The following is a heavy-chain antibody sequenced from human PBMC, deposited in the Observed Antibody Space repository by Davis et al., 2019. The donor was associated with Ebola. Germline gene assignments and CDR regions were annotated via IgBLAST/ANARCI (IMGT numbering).Heavy chain of an antibody. J-gene: IGHJ3*01. D-gene: IGHD3-10*01. CDR2: ISPTGGT. Sequence: SETLSLTCTVSGGSITSGDYSWSWIRQPPEGGLEWIGEISPTGGTNYNSSLTSRVTISMDASKNGVSLRLSSVTVADTAVYYCARHCYYSCSHAFDLWGQGILVTVSS. V-gene: IGHV4-34*01. CDR3: ARHCYYSCSHAFDL. CDR1: GGSITSGDYS.